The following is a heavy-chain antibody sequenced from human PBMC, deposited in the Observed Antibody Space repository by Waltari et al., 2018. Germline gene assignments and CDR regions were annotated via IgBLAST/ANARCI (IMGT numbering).Heavy chain of an antibody. CDR1: GGSISRGSYY. Sequence: QVQLQESGPGLVKPSQTLSLTCTVSGGSISRGSYYWSWIRQPAGKGLEVVGGISTSASTNYNPPLTSRGTISVDTSKNRFSLKLSSVTAADTAVYYCATASIVADYYYYGMDVWGQGTTVTVSS. CDR3: ATASIVADYYYYGMDV. V-gene: IGHV4-61*02. CDR2: ISTSAST. D-gene: IGHD2-15*01. J-gene: IGHJ6*02.